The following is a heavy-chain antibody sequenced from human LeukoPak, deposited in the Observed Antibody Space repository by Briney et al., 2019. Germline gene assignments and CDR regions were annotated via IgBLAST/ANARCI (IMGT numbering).Heavy chain of an antibody. CDR2: ISGSGSGT. CDR1: GFTFSSSA. V-gene: IGHV3-23*01. Sequence: GGSLRLSCTASGFTFSSSAITWVRQAPGKGPEWVSGISGSGSGTYYADFVKGRFTISRDNSKNTMYLEMNSLRAEDTAVYYCAKMNGYMDVWGKGTTVTVSS. CDR3: AKMNGYMDV. J-gene: IGHJ6*03. D-gene: IGHD1-1*01.